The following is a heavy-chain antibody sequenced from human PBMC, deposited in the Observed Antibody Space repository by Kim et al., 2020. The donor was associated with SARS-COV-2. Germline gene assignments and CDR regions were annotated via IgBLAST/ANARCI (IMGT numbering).Heavy chain of an antibody. J-gene: IGHJ5*02. CDR3: AIRHDYYDSSGFLS. D-gene: IGHD3-22*01. CDR2: ISGSGGST. Sequence: GGSLRLSCAASGFTFSSYAMSWVRQAPGKGLEWVSAISGSGGSTYYADSVKGRFTISRDNSKNTLYLQMNSLRAEDTAVYYCAIRHDYYDSSGFLSWGQGTLVTVSS. CDR1: GFTFSSYA. V-gene: IGHV3-23*01.